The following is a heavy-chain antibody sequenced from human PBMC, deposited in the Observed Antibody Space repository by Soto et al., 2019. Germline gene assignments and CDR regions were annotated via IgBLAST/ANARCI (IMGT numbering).Heavy chain of an antibody. Sequence: EVQLLESGGGLVQPGGSLRLSCAASGFTFSSYAMSWVRQAPGKGLEWVSAISGSGGSTYYADSVKGRFTISRDNSKNTLYLQMNSLRAEDTAVYYCAKDQVVAANYNDAFDIWGQGTMVTVSS. CDR3: AKDQVVAANYNDAFDI. CDR2: ISGSGGST. D-gene: IGHD2-15*01. CDR1: GFTFSSYA. J-gene: IGHJ3*02. V-gene: IGHV3-23*01.